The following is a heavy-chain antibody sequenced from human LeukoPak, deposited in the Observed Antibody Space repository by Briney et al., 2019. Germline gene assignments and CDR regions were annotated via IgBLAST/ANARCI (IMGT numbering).Heavy chain of an antibody. CDR1: GFTFSSYA. V-gene: IGHV3-23*01. Sequence: GGSLRLSCAASGFTFSSYAMSWVRQAPGKGLEWVSAISGSGGSTYYADSVKGRFTISRDNSKNTLYLQMNSLRAEDTAVYYCAKSTAMVGIYYYYYGMDVWGQGTTVTVSS. J-gene: IGHJ6*02. CDR3: AKSTAMVGIYYYYYGMDV. D-gene: IGHD5-18*01. CDR2: ISGSGGST.